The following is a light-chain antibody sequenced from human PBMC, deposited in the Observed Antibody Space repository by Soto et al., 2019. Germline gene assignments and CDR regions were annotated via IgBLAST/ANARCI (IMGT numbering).Light chain of an antibody. CDR2: EVS. CDR1: SSDVGSYNF. Sequence: QPVSVSGSPGQSITISCTGTSSDVGSYNFVSWYQQHPAKAPKVLIYEVSKRPSGVSNRFSGSKSGNTASLTISGLQPEDEADYYCCSYAGSSTWVFGGGTKVTVL. CDR3: CSYAGSSTWV. V-gene: IGLV2-23*02. J-gene: IGLJ2*01.